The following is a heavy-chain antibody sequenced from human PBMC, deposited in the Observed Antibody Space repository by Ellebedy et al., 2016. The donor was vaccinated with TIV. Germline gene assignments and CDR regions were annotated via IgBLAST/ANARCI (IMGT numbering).Heavy chain of an antibody. Sequence: ASVKVSCKASGYTSTSYFLYWVRQAPGQGLEWMGIINPTSGSSNYAQKFQGRVTMTRDTSTSTVYMDLSSLRSEDTAVYYCARGDNYYYDSSGYYYSYWGQGTLVTVSS. J-gene: IGHJ4*02. CDR2: INPTSGSS. CDR3: ARGDNYYYDSSGYYYSY. D-gene: IGHD3-22*01. V-gene: IGHV1-46*01. CDR1: GYTSTSYF.